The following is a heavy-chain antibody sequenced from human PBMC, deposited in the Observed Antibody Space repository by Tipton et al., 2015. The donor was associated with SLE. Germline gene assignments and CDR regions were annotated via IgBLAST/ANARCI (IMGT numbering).Heavy chain of an antibody. CDR3: AGAWQGYCSGGTCYVLDY. J-gene: IGHJ4*02. V-gene: IGHV4-59*11. Sequence: TLSLTCTVSGGSISSHYWSWIRPPPGKGLEWSGYISYSETTNYNPSLKSRAPISVDTSKNRFSLKLRAVTAADTAVYYCAGAWQGYCSGGTCYVLDYWGQGTLVTVSS. CDR1: GGSISSHY. CDR2: ISYSETT. D-gene: IGHD2-15*01.